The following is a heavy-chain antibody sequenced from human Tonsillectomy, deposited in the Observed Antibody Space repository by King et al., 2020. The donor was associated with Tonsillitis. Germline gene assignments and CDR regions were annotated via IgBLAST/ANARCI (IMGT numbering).Heavy chain of an antibody. CDR3: ARVYYDSSGYYNVIYYYGMDV. J-gene: IGHJ6*02. CDR2: INVYTGNV. V-gene: IGHV1-18*04. D-gene: IGHD3-22*01. Sequence: VQLVQSGAEVKKPGASVKVSCKASGYTFTSYGISWVRQAPGQGLEWMGWINVYTGNVNYAQMLQGRVTMTTDTSTSTAYMELRSLRSDDTAVYYCARVYYDSSGYYNVIYYYGMDVWGHGTTVTVSS. CDR1: GYTFTSYG.